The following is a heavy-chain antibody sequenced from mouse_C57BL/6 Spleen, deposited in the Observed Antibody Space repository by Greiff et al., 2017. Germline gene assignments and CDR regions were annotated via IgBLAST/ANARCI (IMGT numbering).Heavy chain of an antibody. J-gene: IGHJ2*01. D-gene: IGHD2-4*01. CDR2: IWSGGST. CDR1: GFSLTSYG. Sequence: QVHVKQSGPGLVQPSQSLSITCTVSGFSLTSYGVHWVRQSPGKGLEWLGVIWSGGSTDYNAAFISRLSISKDNSKSQVFFKMNSLQADDTAIYYCASTIYYDYALDYWGQGTTLTVSS. V-gene: IGHV2-2*01. CDR3: ASTIYYDYALDY.